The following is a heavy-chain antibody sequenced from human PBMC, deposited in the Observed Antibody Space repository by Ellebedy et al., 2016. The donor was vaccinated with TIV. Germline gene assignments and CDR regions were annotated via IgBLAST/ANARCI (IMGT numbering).Heavy chain of an antibody. CDR2: NSGST. Sequence: SETLSLXXTVSGGSISSDYCNWIRQPPGKALEWIGYNSGSTNYNPSLKSRVTISVDTSKNQFFLKLTSVTAADTAVYYCARGTGWLFDSWGQGTLVTVSS. D-gene: IGHD5-12*01. V-gene: IGHV4-59*01. J-gene: IGHJ5*01. CDR3: ARGTGWLFDS. CDR1: GGSISSDY.